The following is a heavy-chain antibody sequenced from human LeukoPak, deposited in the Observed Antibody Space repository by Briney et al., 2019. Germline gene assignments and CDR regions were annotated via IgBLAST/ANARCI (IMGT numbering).Heavy chain of an antibody. CDR3: AREGLTAAVDY. CDR1: GYIFTGHY. D-gene: IGHD2-2*01. J-gene: IGHJ4*02. V-gene: IGHV1-2*02. Sequence: ASVKVSCKASGYIFTGHYLHWVRQAPGQGLEWMGWVHPNGGERKYAQNFEGRVTMTRDTSIGTAYMELSSLTSDDTAVYYCAREGLTAAVDYWGQGTLVTVSS. CDR2: VHPNGGER.